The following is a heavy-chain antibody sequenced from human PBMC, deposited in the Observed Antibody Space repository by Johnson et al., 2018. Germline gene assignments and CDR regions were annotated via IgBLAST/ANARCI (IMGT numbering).Heavy chain of an antibody. CDR2: IWFDGSKK. CDR1: GFTFSSYG. Sequence: QVQLVESGGGVVQPGRSLRLSCAASGFTFSSYGMHWVRQAPGKGLEWVAVIWFDGSKKYHVGSVKGRFTISRDNSKNTLYQQMNGPRDEDTAVYYCTRDCNGGYGMDVWGQGTTVTVSS. V-gene: IGHV3-33*01. CDR3: TRDCNGGYGMDV. J-gene: IGHJ6*02.